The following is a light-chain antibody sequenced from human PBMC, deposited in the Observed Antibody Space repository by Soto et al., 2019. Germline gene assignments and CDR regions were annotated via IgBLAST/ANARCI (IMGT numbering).Light chain of an antibody. V-gene: IGKV1-5*01. CDR1: QSISNW. J-gene: IGKJ3*01. CDR2: DAS. CDR3: QRYNTYPS. Sequence: DIQMTQSPSTLSASVGDRVTITCRASQSISNWLAWYQQKPGKAPNLLIYDASSLKSGVPSRFSGSGSETESTLTISSLQPDDFASYYYQRYNTYPSFGSGTKVDIK.